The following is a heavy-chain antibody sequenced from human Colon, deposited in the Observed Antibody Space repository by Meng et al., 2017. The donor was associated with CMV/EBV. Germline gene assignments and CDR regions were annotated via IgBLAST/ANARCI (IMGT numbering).Heavy chain of an antibody. CDR1: GFNFSDYY. Sequence: GGSLRLSCAASGFNFSDYYMSWIRQAPGQGLDWISYITNSGITTYYADSVRDRFTISRDNAKNSLYLQMNSLRADDTAVYYCARGGEMNHDYWGQGTLVTVSS. D-gene: IGHD1-14*01. CDR2: ITNSGITT. CDR3: ARGGEMNHDY. J-gene: IGHJ4*02. V-gene: IGHV3-11*01.